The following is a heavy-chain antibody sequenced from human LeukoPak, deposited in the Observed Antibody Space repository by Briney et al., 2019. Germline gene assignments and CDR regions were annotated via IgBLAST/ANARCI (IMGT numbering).Heavy chain of an antibody. CDR3: ARTLDSSGYYYDS. Sequence: SQTLSLTCTVSGGSISSGAYYWSWIRQPPGKGLEWIGYIYNSGSTYYNPSLKSRVIISIDTSKNQFSLKLSSVTAADTAVHYCARTLDSSGYYYDSWGQGTLVTVSP. CDR2: IYNSGST. V-gene: IGHV4-30-4*01. D-gene: IGHD3-22*01. J-gene: IGHJ4*02. CDR1: GGSISSGAYY.